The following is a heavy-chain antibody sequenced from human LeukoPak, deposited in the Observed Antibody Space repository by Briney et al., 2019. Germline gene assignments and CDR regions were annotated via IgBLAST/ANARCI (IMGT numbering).Heavy chain of an antibody. Sequence: GRSLTLSCAASGFTFISYGMHWVRQAPGKGLEWVAVISYDGSNKYYADSVKGRFTISRDNSKNTLYLQMNTLRAEDTAVYYCAKARPAIAARVGYYYGLDVWGQGTTVTVSS. CDR1: GFTFISYG. V-gene: IGHV3-30*18. CDR2: ISYDGSNK. D-gene: IGHD6-6*01. CDR3: AKARPAIAARVGYYYGLDV. J-gene: IGHJ6*02.